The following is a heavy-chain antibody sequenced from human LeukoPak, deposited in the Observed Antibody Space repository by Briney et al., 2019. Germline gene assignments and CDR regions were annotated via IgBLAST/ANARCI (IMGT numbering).Heavy chain of an antibody. J-gene: IGHJ4*02. CDR1: GFTVSSNY. CDR3: ARDLYYYDSSGYVFDY. D-gene: IGHD3-22*01. Sequence: PGGSLRLSCAASGFTVSSNYMSWVRQAPGKGLEWVSVIYSGGSTYYADSVKGRFSISRDNSKNTLYLQMNSLRAEDTAVYYCARDLYYYDSSGYVFDYWGQGTLVTVSS. V-gene: IGHV3-53*01. CDR2: IYSGGST.